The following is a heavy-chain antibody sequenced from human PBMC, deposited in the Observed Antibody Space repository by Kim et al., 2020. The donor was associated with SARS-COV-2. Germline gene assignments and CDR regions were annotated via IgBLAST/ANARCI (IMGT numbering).Heavy chain of an antibody. CDR2: INPSDGSR. D-gene: IGHD2-15*01. CDR1: GNTLSNYY. Sequence: ASVKVSCKVSGNTLSNYYIYWVRQAPGQGLEWMGIINPSDGSRNYAQNFHDRVTMTSDTSTSTDYMDLSSVISEDTAVYYFGRERGHCRGGSCYPGYYGMVVGGQGTPSAASS. CDR3: GRERGHCRGGSCYPGYYGMVV. V-gene: IGHV1-46*01. J-gene: IGHJ6*02.